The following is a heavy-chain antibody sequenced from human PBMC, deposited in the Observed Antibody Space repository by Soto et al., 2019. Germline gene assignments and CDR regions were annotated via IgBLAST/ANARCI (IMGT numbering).Heavy chain of an antibody. D-gene: IGHD2-15*01. V-gene: IGHV3-23*01. CDR2: ISGSGVST. Sequence: GGSLRLSCAASGFTFSSYAMSWVRQAPGKGLEWVSAISGSGVSTYYADSVKGRFTISRDNSKNTLYLQMNSLRAEDTAVYYCAGTPPFDYCSGGSCNPILSYMDVWGKGTTVTVSS. CDR3: AGTPPFDYCSGGSCNPILSYMDV. J-gene: IGHJ6*03. CDR1: GFTFSSYA.